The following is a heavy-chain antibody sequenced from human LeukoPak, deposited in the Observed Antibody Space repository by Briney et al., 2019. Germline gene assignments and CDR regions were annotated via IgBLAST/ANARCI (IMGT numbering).Heavy chain of an antibody. Sequence: ETLSLTCTVSGGSVSGFYWSWIRQPPGKGLEWIGSVYYSGGTNYNPSLKSRVAISADTSKNQFSLKLSSVTAADTAVYYCAREVLAAAGTYDYWGQGNLVTVSS. V-gene: IGHV4-59*02. J-gene: IGHJ4*02. D-gene: IGHD6-13*01. CDR3: AREVLAAAGTYDY. CDR2: VYYSGGT. CDR1: GGSVSGFY.